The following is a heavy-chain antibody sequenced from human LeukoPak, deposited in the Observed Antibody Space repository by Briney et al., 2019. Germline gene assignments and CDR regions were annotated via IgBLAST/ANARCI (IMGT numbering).Heavy chain of an antibody. CDR1: GGTFSSYA. CDR3: ALYGLFDY. D-gene: IGHD4-17*01. CDR2: INPNSGGT. Sequence: ASVKVSCKASGGTFSSYAISWVRQAPGQGLEWMGWINPNSGGTNYAQKFQGRVTMTRDMSTSTVYMELSSLRSEDTAVYYCALYGLFDYWGQGTLVTVSS. V-gene: IGHV1-8*02. J-gene: IGHJ4*02.